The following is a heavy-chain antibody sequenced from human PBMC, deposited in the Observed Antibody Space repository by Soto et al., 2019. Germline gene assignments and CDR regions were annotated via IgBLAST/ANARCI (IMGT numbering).Heavy chain of an antibody. CDR1: GLSLSTSGMC. J-gene: IGHJ6*02. CDR3: ARINPSTGNHGMDV. V-gene: IGHV2-70*01. Sequence: SGPALVNPTQTLTLTCTFSGLSLSTSGMCVSWIRQPPGKALEWLALIDWDDDKYYSTSLKTRLTISKDTSKNQVVLTMTNMDPVDTATYYCARINPSTGNHGMDVWGQGTTVTVSS. CDR2: IDWDDDK.